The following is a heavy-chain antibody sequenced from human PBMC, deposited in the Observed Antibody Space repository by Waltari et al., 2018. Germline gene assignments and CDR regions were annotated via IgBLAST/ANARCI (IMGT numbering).Heavy chain of an antibody. V-gene: IGHV3-23*01. CDR3: ASMPWDIPLTDDC. Sequence: MQLLESGGAFIPSGGSLRLSFSASAFTFITAGISWVRQAPGKGVEWVSAIRASGGNTFYADFVKGRFTVSRDTSKNTVYLQMNSLRVDDTAVYYCASMPWDIPLTDDCWGRGTLVTVAS. D-gene: IGHD1-26*01. CDR2: IRASGGNT. J-gene: IGHJ4*02. CDR1: AFTFITAG.